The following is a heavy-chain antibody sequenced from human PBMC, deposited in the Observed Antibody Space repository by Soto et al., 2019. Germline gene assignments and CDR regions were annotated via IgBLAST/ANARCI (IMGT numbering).Heavy chain of an antibody. CDR1: RYTITSSY. V-gene: IGHV1-46*01. CDR3: ARVRGRFREYKPTYYDCSVMDV. J-gene: IGHJ6*02. Sequence: APAKLSSKACRYTITSSYMHWPRQAQEQGLEWMGIINPSGGSTSYAQKFQGRVTMTRDTSTSTVYMELSSLRSEDTAVYYCARVRGRFREYKPTYYDCSVMDVLVHGTTVPVS. D-gene: IGHD3-10*01. CDR2: INPSGGST.